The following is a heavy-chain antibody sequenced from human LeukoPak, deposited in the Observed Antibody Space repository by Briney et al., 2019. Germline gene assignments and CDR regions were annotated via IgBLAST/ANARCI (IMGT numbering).Heavy chain of an antibody. CDR1: GYTFTSYG. V-gene: IGHV1-18*01. CDR3: ARDLIRYYYDSSGYFDAFDI. J-gene: IGHJ3*02. Sequence: ASVKVSCKASGYTFTSYGISWVRQAPGQGLEWMGWISAYNGNTNYAQKLQGRVTMTTDTSTSTAYMELRSLRSDDTAVYYCARDLIRYYYDSSGYFDAFDIWGQGTMVTVSS. CDR2: ISAYNGNT. D-gene: IGHD3-22*01.